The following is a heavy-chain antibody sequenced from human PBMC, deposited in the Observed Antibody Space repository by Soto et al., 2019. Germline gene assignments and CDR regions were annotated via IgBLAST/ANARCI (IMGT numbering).Heavy chain of an antibody. J-gene: IGHJ6*03. CDR2: IYPGDSDT. Sequence: ESLKISCKGSGYSFTSYWIGWVRQMPGKGLEWMGIIYPGDSDTRYSPSFQGQVTISADKSISTAYLQWSSLKASDTAMYYCAIRIDRGTTGTTGDYYYYYMDVWGKGTTVTVSS. D-gene: IGHD1-1*01. V-gene: IGHV5-51*01. CDR3: AIRIDRGTTGTTGDYYYYYMDV. CDR1: GYSFTSYW.